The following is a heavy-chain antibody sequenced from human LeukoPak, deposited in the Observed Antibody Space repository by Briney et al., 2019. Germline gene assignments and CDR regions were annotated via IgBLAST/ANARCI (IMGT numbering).Heavy chain of an antibody. CDR1: GGSISSYY. CDR3: ARGYNYQNNWFDP. D-gene: IGHD1-1*01. J-gene: IGHJ5*02. Sequence: SETLSLTCTVSGGSISSYYWSWIRQPPGKGLEWIGYIYYSGSTNYNPSLKSRVTISVDTSKNQFSLKLSSVTAADTAVYYCARGYNYQNNWFDPWGQGTLVTVSS. V-gene: IGHV4-59*01. CDR2: IYYSGST.